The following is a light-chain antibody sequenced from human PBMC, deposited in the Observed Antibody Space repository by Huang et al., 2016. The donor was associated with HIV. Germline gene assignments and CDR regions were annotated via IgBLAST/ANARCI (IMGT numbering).Light chain of an antibody. CDR3: QQGYSTPT. V-gene: IGKV1-39*01. CDR1: QSISRY. Sequence: DIQMTQSPSPLSASVGDRVTITCRASQSISRYLNWYQHKPGKAPELLIYASTSLQGGVPSRFSGSGARKDFSLTISGLQPEDYANYYCQQGYSTPTFGQGTKVEMK. CDR2: AST. J-gene: IGKJ1*01.